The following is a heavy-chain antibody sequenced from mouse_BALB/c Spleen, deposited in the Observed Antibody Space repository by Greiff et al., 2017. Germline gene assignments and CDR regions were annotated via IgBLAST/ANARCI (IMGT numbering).Heavy chain of an antibody. D-gene: IGHD2-1*01. CDR3: ARGYGNYPAWFAY. V-gene: IGHV5-4*02. CDR1: GFTFSDYY. CDR2: ISDGGSYT. J-gene: IGHJ3*01. Sequence: EVKLMESGGGLVKPGGSLKLSCAASGFTFSDYYMYWVRQTPEKRLEWVATISDGGSYTYYPDSVKGRFTISRDNAKNNLYLQMSSLKSEDTAMYYCARGYGNYPAWFAYWGQGTLVTVSA.